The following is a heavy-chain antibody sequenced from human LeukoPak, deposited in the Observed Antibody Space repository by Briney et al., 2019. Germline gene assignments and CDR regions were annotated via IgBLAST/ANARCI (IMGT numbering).Heavy chain of an antibody. CDR1: GFIFSNYW. V-gene: IGHV3-74*01. J-gene: IGHJ4*02. CDR2: INSDGSST. CDR3: ADAVAPGFSYSYGYPFDY. D-gene: IGHD5-18*01. Sequence: GGSLRLSCAASGFIFSNYWLHWVRQAPGKGLVWVSRINSDGSSTNYADSVKGRFTISRDNAKNTLYLRMNSLRAEDTAVYYCADAVAPGFSYSYGYPFDYWGQGTLVTVSS.